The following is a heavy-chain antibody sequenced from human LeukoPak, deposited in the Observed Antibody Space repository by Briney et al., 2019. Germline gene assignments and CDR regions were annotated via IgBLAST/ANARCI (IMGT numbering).Heavy chain of an antibody. J-gene: IGHJ4*02. V-gene: IGHV3-53*05. CDR3: AKDFIYYYDSSGYLDY. Sequence: PGGSLRLSCAASGFTVSSNYMSWVRQAPGKGLEWVSVIYTGGSTYYADSVKGRFTISRDNSKNSLYLQMNSLRTEDTALYYCAKDFIYYYDSSGYLDYWGQGTLVTVSS. CDR1: GFTVSSNY. D-gene: IGHD3-22*01. CDR2: IYTGGST.